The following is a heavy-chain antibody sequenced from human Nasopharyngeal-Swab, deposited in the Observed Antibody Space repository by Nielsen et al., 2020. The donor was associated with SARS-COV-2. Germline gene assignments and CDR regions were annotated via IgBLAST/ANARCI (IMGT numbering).Heavy chain of an antibody. D-gene: IGHD2-15*01. J-gene: IGHJ6*03. CDR1: GVSISSGDYY. V-gene: IGHV4-30-4*01. CDR3: ARGECSGGSCYRYYYYFYMDV. CDR2: IHYSGST. Sequence: SETLSLTCTVSGVSISSGDYYWSWIRQPPGKGLEWIGYIHYSGSTYYNPSLKSRVTISVDTSKNQFSLKLTSVTAADKAVYYCARGECSGGSCYRYYYYFYMDVWGKGTTVTVSS.